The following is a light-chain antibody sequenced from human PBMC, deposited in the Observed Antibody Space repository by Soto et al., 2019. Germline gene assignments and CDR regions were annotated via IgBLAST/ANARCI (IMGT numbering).Light chain of an antibody. Sequence: EIEMTQSPATLSLSPGDRATLSCRASQSVGSNLAWYQQKPGQAPRLLIYGASTLATGVPSRFSGSGSGTEFTLTISSLQSEDFAAYYCQQYNNWPRTFGQGTKVDI. CDR3: QQYNNWPRT. V-gene: IGKV3-15*01. J-gene: IGKJ1*01. CDR1: QSVGSN. CDR2: GAS.